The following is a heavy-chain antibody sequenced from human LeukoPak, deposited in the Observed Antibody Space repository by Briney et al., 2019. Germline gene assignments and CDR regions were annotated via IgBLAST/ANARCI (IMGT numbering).Heavy chain of an antibody. CDR1: GFTFSSYA. CDR3: AKVGAAGIAVVLVDY. Sequence: GGSLRLSCAASGFTFSSYAMSWVSQAQGKGLEGVSIISDSADITYYADSVKGRFTISRDNSKNTLYLQMNSLRAEDTAVYYCAKVGAAGIAVVLVDYWGQGTLVTVSS. CDR2: ISDSADIT. J-gene: IGHJ4*02. V-gene: IGHV3-23*01. D-gene: IGHD6-19*01.